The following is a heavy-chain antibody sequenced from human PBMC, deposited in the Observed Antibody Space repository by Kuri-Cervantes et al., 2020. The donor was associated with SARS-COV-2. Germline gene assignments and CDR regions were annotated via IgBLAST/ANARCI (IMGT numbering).Heavy chain of an antibody. CDR3: AREDPGAGGALD. Sequence: GGSRRLSCAASGFTFSDYYMSWIRQAPGKGLEWVSYISSSGSTKYYADSVKGRFTISRDSSKNTLYLQMNSLRAEDTAVYYCAREDPGAGGALDWGQGTLVTVSS. D-gene: IGHD3-16*01. J-gene: IGHJ4*02. CDR1: GFTFSDYY. CDR2: ISSSGSTK. V-gene: IGHV3-11*04.